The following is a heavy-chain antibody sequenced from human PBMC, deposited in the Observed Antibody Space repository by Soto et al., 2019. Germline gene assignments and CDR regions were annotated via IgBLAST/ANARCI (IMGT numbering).Heavy chain of an antibody. CDR2: ISGYNGDT. Sequence: ASVKVSCKASGYTFTRYGISWVRQAPGQGLEWMGWISGYNGDTNYAQKFQGRVSMTIDTSTTIAYMELRSLRSDDTAVYYCAKNGQPPYYYYGLDVWGQGTKVTVSS. D-gene: IGHD2-8*01. V-gene: IGHV1-18*01. CDR3: AKNGQPPYYYYGLDV. J-gene: IGHJ6*02. CDR1: GYTFTRYG.